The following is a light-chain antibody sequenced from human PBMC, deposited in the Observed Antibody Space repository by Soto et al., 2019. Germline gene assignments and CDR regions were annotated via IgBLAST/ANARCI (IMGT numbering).Light chain of an antibody. Sequence: DIQMTQSPSTLSASVGDRVTVTCRAGQCINSRLAWYQQKPGKAPKLLIYQASNLESGVPSRFSGTGSGAEFTLTISSLQPDDSATYYCQQYTSYPWTFGQGTEVEI. J-gene: IGKJ1*01. V-gene: IGKV1-5*03. CDR1: QCINSR. CDR3: QQYTSYPWT. CDR2: QAS.